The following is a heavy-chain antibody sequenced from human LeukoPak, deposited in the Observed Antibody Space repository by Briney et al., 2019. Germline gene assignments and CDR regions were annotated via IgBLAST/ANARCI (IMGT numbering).Heavy chain of an antibody. CDR1: GGSVSSGSYY. V-gene: IGHV4-61*01. CDR2: IYYSGST. J-gene: IGHJ4*02. CDR3: ARARRGYSYGYRGYFDY. Sequence: SETLSLTCTVSGGSVSSGSYYWSWIRQPPGKGLEWIGDIYYSGSTNYNPSLKSRVTISVDTSKNQFSLKLSSVTAADTAVYYCARARRGYSYGYRGYFDYWGQGTLVTVSS. D-gene: IGHD5-18*01.